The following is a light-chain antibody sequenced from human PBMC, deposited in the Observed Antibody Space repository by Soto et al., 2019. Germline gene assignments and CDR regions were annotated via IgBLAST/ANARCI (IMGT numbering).Light chain of an antibody. V-gene: IGLV3-21*04. J-gene: IGLJ2*01. Sequence: SYELTQPPSVSVAPGKTPRITCGGNNIGSKSVHWYQQKPGQAPVLVIYYDSDRPSGIPERFSGSNSGNTATLTISRVEAGDEDDYYCQVWDSSSDHDVVFGGGTKLTVL. CDR2: YDS. CDR1: NIGSKS. CDR3: QVWDSSSDHDVV.